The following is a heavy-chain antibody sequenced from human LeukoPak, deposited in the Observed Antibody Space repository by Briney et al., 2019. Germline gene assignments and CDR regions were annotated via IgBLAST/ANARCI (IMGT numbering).Heavy chain of an antibody. CDR1: GYSFTSYW. D-gene: IGHD4-17*01. CDR3: ARHMGYGDHYYFDY. J-gene: IGHJ4*02. V-gene: IGHV5-51*01. CDR2: IYPGDSDT. Sequence: GESLKISCKGSGYSFTSYWIDWVRQMPGKGLEWVGIIYPGDSDTTYSPSFQGQVTISADKSSSTVYLQWSSLKASDTAMYYCARHMGYGDHYYFDYWGQGTLVTVSS.